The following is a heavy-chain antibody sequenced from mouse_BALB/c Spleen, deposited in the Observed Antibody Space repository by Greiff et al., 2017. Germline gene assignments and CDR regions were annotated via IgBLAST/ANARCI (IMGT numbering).Heavy chain of an antibody. CDR1: GFNIKDTY. CDR3: EGYDAAY. CDR2: IDPANGKT. V-gene: IGHV14-3*02. D-gene: IGHD2-2*01. J-gene: IGHJ3*01. Sequence: EVQLQQSGAELVKPGASVKLSCTASGFNIKDTYMHWVKQRPEQGLEWIGRIDPANGKTNYDPKFQGKATITADTSSNTAYLQLSSLTSEDTAVYYCEGYDAAYWGQGTLVTVSA.